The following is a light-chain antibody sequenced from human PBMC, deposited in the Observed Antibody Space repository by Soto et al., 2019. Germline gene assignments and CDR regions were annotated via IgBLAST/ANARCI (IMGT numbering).Light chain of an antibody. Sequence: QSALTQPASVSGSPGQSITISCTGTSSDVGAYNSVSWYQQHPGKAPKSVIYDVSNRPSGVSNRFSGSKSGNTATLTISGLQAEDEGDYYCSSSTTSSTWVFGGGTKVTVL. V-gene: IGLV2-14*01. CDR3: SSSTTSSTWV. CDR1: SSDVGAYNS. CDR2: DVS. J-gene: IGLJ3*02.